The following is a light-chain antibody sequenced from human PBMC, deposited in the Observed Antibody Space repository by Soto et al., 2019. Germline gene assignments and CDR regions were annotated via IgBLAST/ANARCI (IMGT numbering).Light chain of an antibody. Sequence: QSALTQPASVSGSPGQSITISCTGTSSDVGGYNYVSWYQQHPGKAPKLMIYEVSNRPSGVSNRFSGSKSGNTASLTISGLQAEDEGDYYCSSYTTLSTLEVFGGGTKLTVL. CDR3: SSYTTLSTLEV. CDR1: SSDVGGYNY. J-gene: IGLJ3*02. CDR2: EVS. V-gene: IGLV2-14*01.